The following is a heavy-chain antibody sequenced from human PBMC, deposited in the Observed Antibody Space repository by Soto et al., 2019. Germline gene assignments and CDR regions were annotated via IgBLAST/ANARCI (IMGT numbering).Heavy chain of an antibody. J-gene: IGHJ6*03. CDR3: AKADSNYAGRFSYYYMDV. V-gene: IGHV1-18*04. CDR2: ISAYNGKT. D-gene: IGHD4-4*01. Sequence: ASVKVSCKASGYTFSSYGIGWVRQAPGQGLEWMGWISAYNGKTHYSQNFQGKVTMTTDTSTSTAYMELRTLRSDDTAVYYCAKADSNYAGRFSYYYMDVWGNGTLVTVSS. CDR1: GYTFSSYG.